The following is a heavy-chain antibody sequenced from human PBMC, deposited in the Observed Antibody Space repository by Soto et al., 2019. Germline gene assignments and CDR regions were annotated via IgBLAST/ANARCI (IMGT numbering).Heavy chain of an antibody. J-gene: IGHJ3*02. V-gene: IGHV1-18*01. CDR1: GYTFTSYG. Sequence: QVQLVQSGAEVKKPGASVKVSCKASGYTFTSYGISWVRQAPGQGLEWMGWISAYNGNTNYAQKLQGRVTMTTDTSTSNAYMELRSLRSDDTAVYYCATVLRAITRVRGVRQPHAFDIWGQGTMVTVSS. D-gene: IGHD3-10*01. CDR3: ATVLRAITRVRGVRQPHAFDI. CDR2: ISAYNGNT.